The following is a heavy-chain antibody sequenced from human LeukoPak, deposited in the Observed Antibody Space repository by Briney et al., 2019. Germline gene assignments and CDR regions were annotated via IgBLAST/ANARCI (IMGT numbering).Heavy chain of an antibody. CDR3: VRDRELTF. CDR1: GGSISIYY. V-gene: IGHV4-59*01. CDR2: IYNSGST. D-gene: IGHD1-26*01. J-gene: IGHJ4*02. Sequence: PSETLSLTCTVSGGSISIYYWSWVRQPPGKGREWIGYIYNSGSTIYNPSLKSRVSISVDTSKNQLSLKLNSVTAADTAVYFCVRDRELTFWSQGTLVTVSS.